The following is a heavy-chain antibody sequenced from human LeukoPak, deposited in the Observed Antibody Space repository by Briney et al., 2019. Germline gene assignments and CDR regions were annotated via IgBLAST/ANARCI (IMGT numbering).Heavy chain of an antibody. D-gene: IGHD1-26*01. CDR2: ISGSSTYT. Sequence: GGTLRLSCASSGFTFSDYYMSWIRQAPGKGLEWVSHISGSSTYTNYADSVKGRFTISRDNANNSLYLQMNSLTAEDTAVFYCARVGSRGYYFDYWGQGTLVSVSS. CDR3: ARVGSRGYYFDY. V-gene: IGHV3-11*06. J-gene: IGHJ4*02. CDR1: GFTFSDYY.